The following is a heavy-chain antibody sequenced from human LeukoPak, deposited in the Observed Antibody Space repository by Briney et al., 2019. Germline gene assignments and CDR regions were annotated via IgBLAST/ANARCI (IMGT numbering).Heavy chain of an antibody. V-gene: IGHV3-66*01. J-gene: IGHJ3*02. CDR2: IHIDGET. CDR3: ARDGLDSSGPVAFDI. D-gene: IGHD3-22*01. CDR1: EFTISTNY. Sequence: GGSLRLSCVASEFTISTNYMSWVRLAPGKGLQWVSIIHIDGETHYADSVKGRFTISRDNSKNTVYLQMNSLRSEDTAVYYCARDGLDSSGPVAFDIWGQGTMVTVAS.